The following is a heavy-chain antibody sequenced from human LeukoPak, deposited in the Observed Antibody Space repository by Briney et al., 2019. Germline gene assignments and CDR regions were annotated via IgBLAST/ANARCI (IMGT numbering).Heavy chain of an antibody. CDR2: IYYSGST. CDR1: GGSISSYY. J-gene: IGHJ4*02. CDR3: ARGVVAASGGNFDY. D-gene: IGHD2-15*01. V-gene: IGHV4-59*01. Sequence: TTSETLSLTCTVSGGSISSYYWSWIRQPPGKGLEWIGYIYYSGSTNYNPSLKSRVTISVDTSKNQFSLKLNSVTAADTAVYYCARGVVAASGGNFDYWGRGTLVTVSS.